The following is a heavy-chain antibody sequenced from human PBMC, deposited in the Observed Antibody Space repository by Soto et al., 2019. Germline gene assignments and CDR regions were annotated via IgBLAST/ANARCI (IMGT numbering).Heavy chain of an antibody. CDR1: GFTFSSCC. V-gene: IGHV3-30*18. J-gene: IGHJ4*02. CDR2: ISYDGSNK. Sequence: GGSLRLSCAASGFTFSSCCMHWVRQAPGKGLEWVAVISYDGSNKYYADSVKGRFTISRDNSKNTLYLQMNSLRAEDTAVYYCAKDLAPGYSYGTTIDYWGQGT. CDR3: AKDLAPGYSYGTTIDY. D-gene: IGHD5-18*01.